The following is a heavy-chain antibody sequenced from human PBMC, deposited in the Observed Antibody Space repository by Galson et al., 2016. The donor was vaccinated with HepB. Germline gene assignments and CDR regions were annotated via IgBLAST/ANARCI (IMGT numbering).Heavy chain of an antibody. CDR1: GFSFDESA. J-gene: IGHJ5*02. V-gene: IGHV3-9*01. CDR2: ISWNSGSV. CDR3: SSMVRGNSWNP. Sequence: SLRLSCAASGFSFDESAMHWVRQAPGKGLEWVSGISWNSGSVGYVDSVKGRFSISRDNAKNSLYLQMNSLRAEDTAVYYCSSMVRGNSWNPWGQGTLVTVSS. D-gene: IGHD1/OR15-1a*01.